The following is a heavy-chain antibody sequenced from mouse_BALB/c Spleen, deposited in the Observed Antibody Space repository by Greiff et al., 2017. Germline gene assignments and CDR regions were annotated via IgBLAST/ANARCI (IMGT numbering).Heavy chain of an antibody. V-gene: IGHV1-5*01. CDR1: GYTFTSYW. Sequence: VQLQQSGTVLARPGASVKMSCKASGYTFTSYWMPWVKQRPGQGLEWIGAIYPGNSDTSYNQKFKGKAKLTAVTSTSTAYMELSSLTNEDSAVYYCTKVRLYYFDDWGQGTTLTVSS. J-gene: IGHJ2*01. D-gene: IGHD2-14*01. CDR2: IYPGNSDT. CDR3: TKVRLYYFDD.